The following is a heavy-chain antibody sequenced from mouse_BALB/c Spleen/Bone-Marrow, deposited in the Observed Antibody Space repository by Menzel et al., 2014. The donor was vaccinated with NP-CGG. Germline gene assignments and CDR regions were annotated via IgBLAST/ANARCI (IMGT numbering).Heavy chain of an antibody. CDR3: TREGAY. Sequence: VQLQQSGPELVKPGASVKISCKTSGYSFTEYTMHWMKQSYGKNLEWIGGISPKNGRSPFNQKFKGKATLTVDKPCNTAYMERRSLRSEDSAVYFCTREGAYWGQGTLVTVSA. J-gene: IGHJ3*01. CDR1: GYSFTEYT. CDR2: ISPKNGRS. V-gene: IGHV1-18*01.